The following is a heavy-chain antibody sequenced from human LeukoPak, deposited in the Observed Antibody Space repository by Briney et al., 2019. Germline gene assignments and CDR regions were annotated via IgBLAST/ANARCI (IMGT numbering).Heavy chain of an antibody. CDR3: ASLPTVVTAPYYYYGMDV. CDR2: IASGGGANR. V-gene: IGHV3-48*03. J-gene: IGHJ6*02. D-gene: IGHD2-21*02. Sequence: GGSLTLSCAASGFTFSSYEMNWVRQAPGKGLEWVSYIASGGGANRFYSESVKGRFTISRDNAKNSLYLQMNSLRAEDTAVYYCASLPTVVTAPYYYYGMDVWGQGTTVTVSS. CDR1: GFTFSSYE.